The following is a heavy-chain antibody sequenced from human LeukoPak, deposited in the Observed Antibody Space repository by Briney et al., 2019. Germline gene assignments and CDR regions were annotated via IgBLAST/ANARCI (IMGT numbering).Heavy chain of an antibody. J-gene: IGHJ4*02. CDR3: AKGHYDFRDY. V-gene: IGHV3-23*01. CDR2: ITGDDST. D-gene: IGHD3-3*01. CDR1: GFTFGTFA. Sequence: PGGSLRLFCAASGFTFGTFAFSWVRQAAGKGLEWVSSITGDDSTYYADSVKGRFTISRDTSSNTLYLQMNSLRAEDTALYYCAKGHYDFRDYWGQGTLVTVSS.